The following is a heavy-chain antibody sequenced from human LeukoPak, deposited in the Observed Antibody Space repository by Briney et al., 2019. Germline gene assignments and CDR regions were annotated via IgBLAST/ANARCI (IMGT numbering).Heavy chain of an antibody. J-gene: IGHJ5*02. V-gene: IGHV3-48*03. D-gene: IGHD6-19*01. CDR2: ISSSGSTI. CDR1: GFTFSSYE. CDR3: ARANLAVAGGFDP. Sequence: GGSLRLSCAASGFTFSSYEMNWVRQAPGKGLEWVSYISSSGSTIYYADSVKGRFTISRDNAKNSLYLQMNSLRAEDTAVYYCARANLAVAGGFDPWGQGTLVTVSS.